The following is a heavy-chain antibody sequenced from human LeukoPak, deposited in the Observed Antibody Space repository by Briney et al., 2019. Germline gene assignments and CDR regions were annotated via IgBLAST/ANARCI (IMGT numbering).Heavy chain of an antibody. Sequence: GASVKVSCKASGGTFSSYAISWVRQAPGQGLEWMGGIIPIFGTANYAQKFQGRVTITADKSTSTACMELSSLRSEDTAVYYCASRHVDTAMAHVPDYYYYGMDVWGQGTTVTVSS. D-gene: IGHD5-18*01. J-gene: IGHJ6*02. V-gene: IGHV1-69*06. CDR2: IIPIFGTA. CDR1: GGTFSSYA. CDR3: ASRHVDTAMAHVPDYYYYGMDV.